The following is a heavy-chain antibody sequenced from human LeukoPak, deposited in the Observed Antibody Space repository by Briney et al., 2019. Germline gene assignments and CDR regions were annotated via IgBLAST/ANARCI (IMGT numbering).Heavy chain of an antibody. CDR1: GYTFTSYA. V-gene: IGHV1-18*01. D-gene: IGHD3-10*01. CDR3: ARDLRSASGSFYNPHYFDY. J-gene: IGHJ4*02. Sequence: GASVKVSCKASGYTFTSYAITWVRQAPGQGLEWMGWISSYNGNTNYAQKFQGRVTMTRDMSTSTVYVELSSLRSEDTAMYYCARDLRSASGSFYNPHYFDYWGQGTLVTVSS. CDR2: ISSYNGNT.